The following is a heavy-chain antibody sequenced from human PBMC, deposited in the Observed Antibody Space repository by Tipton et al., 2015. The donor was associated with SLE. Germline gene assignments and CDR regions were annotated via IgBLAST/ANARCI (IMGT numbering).Heavy chain of an antibody. CDR2: IYHSGST. D-gene: IGHD2-21*02. CDR3: ARGKVTWRGAIIGVDV. V-gene: IGHV4-59*01. Sequence: TLSLTCSVSGGSISSSYWSWIRQPPGKGLEWIGYIYHSGSTNFNPSLKSRVTTSVDTSKNQFSLKLNSVTAADTAVYYCARGKVTWRGAIIGVDVWGQGTTVTVSS. J-gene: IGHJ6*02. CDR1: GGSISSSY.